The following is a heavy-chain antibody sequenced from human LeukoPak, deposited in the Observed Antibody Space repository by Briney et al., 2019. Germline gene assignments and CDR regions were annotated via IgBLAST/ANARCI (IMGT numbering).Heavy chain of an antibody. D-gene: IGHD6-19*01. CDR3: AKDLGRIVMAGTSHY. CDR1: GGSISSSSYY. CDR2: IYYSGST. J-gene: IGHJ4*02. Sequence: PSETLSLTCTVSGGSISSSSYYWGWIRQPPGKGLEWIGSIYYSGSTYYNPSLKSRVTISVDTSKNQFSLKLSSVTAADTAVYYCAKDLGRIVMAGTSHYWGQGTLVTVSS. V-gene: IGHV4-39*07.